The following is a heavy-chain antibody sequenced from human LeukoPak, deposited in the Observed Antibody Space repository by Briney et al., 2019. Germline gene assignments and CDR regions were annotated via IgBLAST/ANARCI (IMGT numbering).Heavy chain of an antibody. J-gene: IGHJ4*02. CDR1: GGTFSFYA. CDR3: ARAVVVARGLMAYFDY. D-gene: IGHD3-10*01. CDR2: IIPIPGMA. Sequence: PVKVSCKASGGTFSFYAINWVRQAPGQRLEWLGRIIPIPGMANYAQKFQGRVTITADSSTSTAYMEVSSLRSEDTAVYYCARAVVVARGLMAYFDYWGQGTLVTVSS. V-gene: IGHV1-69*04.